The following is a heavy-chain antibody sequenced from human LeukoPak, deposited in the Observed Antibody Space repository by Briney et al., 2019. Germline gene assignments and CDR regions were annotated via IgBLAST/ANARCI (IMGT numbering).Heavy chain of an antibody. V-gene: IGHV3-23*01. J-gene: IGHJ4*02. Sequence: PGGSLRLSCAASGFTFNRNAISWLRQAPGKGLEWVSTIGGSGDKTFYADSVKGRFTISRDNSENMVHLQMNSLTGEDTALYYCVRRGDASSGWGDHDFWGQGALVTVSS. CDR1: GFTFNRNA. D-gene: IGHD6-19*01. CDR2: IGGSGDKT. CDR3: VRRGDASSGWGDHDF.